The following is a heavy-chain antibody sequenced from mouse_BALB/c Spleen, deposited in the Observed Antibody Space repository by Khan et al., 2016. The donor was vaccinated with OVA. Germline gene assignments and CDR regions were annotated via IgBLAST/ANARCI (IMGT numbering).Heavy chain of an antibody. CDR2: IFPNTGGT. Sequence: VQLLPSGPELVQPGASVKISCKASGYTFTDYNMDWVRQSQGESLEWIGYIFPNTGGTGFNQKFKTKATLTVDSSSSTAYMELRSLTSAYSDVFCGARSGYGWFGYWGQGTLVTVSA. D-gene: IGHD3-1*01. CDR3: ARSGYGWFGY. J-gene: IGHJ3*01. V-gene: IGHV1S29*02. CDR1: GYTFTDYN.